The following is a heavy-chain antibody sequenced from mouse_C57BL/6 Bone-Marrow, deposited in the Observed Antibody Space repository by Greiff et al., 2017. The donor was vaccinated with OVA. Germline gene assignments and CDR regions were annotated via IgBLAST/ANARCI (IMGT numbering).Heavy chain of an antibody. V-gene: IGHV5-9*01. Sequence: DVMLVESGGGLVKPGGSLKLSCAASGFTFSSYTMSWVRQTPEKRLEWVATISGGGGNTYYPDSVKGRFTISRYNAKNTLYLLMSSLRSEDTALYYCARPPYYGSSWFAYWGQGTLVTVSA. CDR2: ISGGGGNT. J-gene: IGHJ3*01. CDR3: ARPPYYGSSWFAY. D-gene: IGHD1-1*01. CDR1: GFTFSSYT.